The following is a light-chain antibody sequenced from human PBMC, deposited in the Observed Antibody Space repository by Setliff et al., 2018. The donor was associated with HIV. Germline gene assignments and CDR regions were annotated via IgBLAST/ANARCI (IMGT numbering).Light chain of an antibody. J-gene: IGLJ3*02. CDR1: SSDVGGYNY. Sequence: LTQPPSASGSPGQSVTISCTGTSSDVGGYNYVSWYQQYPDKAPKLMIYEVNKRPSGVPDRFSASKSDNTASLTVSGLQADDEADYYCSSFAGSSSWVFGGGTQLTVL. V-gene: IGLV2-8*01. CDR3: SSFAGSSSWV. CDR2: EVN.